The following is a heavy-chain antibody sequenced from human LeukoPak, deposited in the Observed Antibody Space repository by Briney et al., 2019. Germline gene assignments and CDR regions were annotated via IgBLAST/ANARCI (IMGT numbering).Heavy chain of an antibody. CDR1: GFTFSNYW. D-gene: IGHD2-15*01. J-gene: IGHJ5*02. CDR3: ARDGDCSGGSCYSGRRWFDP. Sequence: SGGSLRLSCAASGFTFSNYWMSWVRQAPGKGLEWVGYIYYSGSTNYNPSLKSRVTISVDTSKNQFPQRLSSVTAADTAMYYCARDGDCSGGSCYSGRRWFDPWGQGTLVTVSS. V-gene: IGHV4-59*01. CDR2: IYYSGST.